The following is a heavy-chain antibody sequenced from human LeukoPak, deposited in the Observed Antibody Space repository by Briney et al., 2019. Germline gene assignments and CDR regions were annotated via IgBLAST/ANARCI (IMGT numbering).Heavy chain of an antibody. J-gene: IGHJ4*02. CDR2: INSDGSST. V-gene: IGHV3-74*01. D-gene: IGHD3-22*01. CDR3: ARDVALHHRSGIFDY. CDR1: GFTFSSYW. Sequence: GGSLRLSCAASGFTFSSYWMHWVRQAPGRGLVWVSRINSDGSSTSYADSVKGRFTISRDNAKNSLFLQMNSLRVEDTAVYYCARDVALHHRSGIFDYWGQGTLVTVSS.